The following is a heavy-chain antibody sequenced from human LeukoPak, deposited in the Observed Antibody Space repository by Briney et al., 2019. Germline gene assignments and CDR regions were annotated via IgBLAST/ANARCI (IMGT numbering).Heavy chain of an antibody. D-gene: IGHD6-13*01. Sequence: PSEALSLTCAVYGGSFSGYYWSWIRQPPGKGLEWIGEINHSGSTNYNPSLKSRVTISVDTSKNQFSLKLSSVTAADTAVYYCARGGWQQLVVWGQGTLVTVSS. CDR3: ARGGWQQLVV. CDR2: INHSGST. V-gene: IGHV4-34*01. CDR1: GGSFSGYY. J-gene: IGHJ4*02.